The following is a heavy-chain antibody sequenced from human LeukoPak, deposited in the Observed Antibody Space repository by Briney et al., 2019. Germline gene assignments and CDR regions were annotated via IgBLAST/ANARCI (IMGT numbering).Heavy chain of an antibody. J-gene: IGHJ6*03. CDR1: GFTFSSYG. CDR2: IWYDGSNK. V-gene: IGHV3-33*01. Sequence: GGSLRLSCAASGFTFSSYGMHWVRQAPGKGLEWVAVIWYDGSNKYYADSVKGRFTISRDNSKNTLYLQMNSLRAEDTAVYYCARESSSSSGYWSYYYYYYMDVWGKGTTVTVSS. D-gene: IGHD6-6*01. CDR3: ARESSSSSGYWSYYYYYYMDV.